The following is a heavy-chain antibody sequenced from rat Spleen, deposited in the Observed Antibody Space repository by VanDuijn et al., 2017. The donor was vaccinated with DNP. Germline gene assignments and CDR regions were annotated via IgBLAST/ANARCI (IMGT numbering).Heavy chain of an antibody. J-gene: IGHJ4*01. Sequence: EVQLVESGGDLVQPGRSLNLSCVASGFTFKNYWMTWIRQVPGKGLEWVASITSSDANPYYPDSVKGRFTISRDNAKDTLYLQMNSLRPEDTATYYWARFDGYSYLYLMDVWGQGTSVTVSS. CDR3: ARFDGYSYLYLMDV. V-gene: IGHV5-31*01. CDR1: GFTFKNYW. D-gene: IGHD1-12*01. CDR2: ITSSDANP.